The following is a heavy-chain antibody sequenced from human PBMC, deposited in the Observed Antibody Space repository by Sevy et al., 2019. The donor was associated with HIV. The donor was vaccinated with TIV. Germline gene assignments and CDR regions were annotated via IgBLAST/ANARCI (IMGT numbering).Heavy chain of an antibody. D-gene: IGHD3-22*01. J-gene: IGHJ4*02. V-gene: IGHV3-30*04. CDR1: GFTFSSYA. Sequence: GGSLRLSCAASGFTFSSYAMHWVRQAPGKGLEWVAVISYDGSNKYYADSVKGRFTISRDNSKNTLYLQMNSLRAGDTAVYYCARDRYYYDSSGYYGNWGQGTLVTVSS. CDR2: ISYDGSNK. CDR3: ARDRYYYDSSGYYGN.